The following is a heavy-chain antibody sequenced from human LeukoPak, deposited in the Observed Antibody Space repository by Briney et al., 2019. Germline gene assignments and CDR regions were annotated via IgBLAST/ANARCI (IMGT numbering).Heavy chain of an antibody. Sequence: SETLSLTCAVYGGSFSGYYWSWIRQPPGKGLEWIGEINHSGSTNYNPSLKSRVTISVDTSKNQFSLKLSSVTAADTAVYYCARLITRRGYSYGFVYWGQGTLVTVSS. CDR2: INHSGST. D-gene: IGHD5-18*01. V-gene: IGHV4-34*01. CDR3: ARLITRRGYSYGFVY. J-gene: IGHJ4*02. CDR1: GGSFSGYY.